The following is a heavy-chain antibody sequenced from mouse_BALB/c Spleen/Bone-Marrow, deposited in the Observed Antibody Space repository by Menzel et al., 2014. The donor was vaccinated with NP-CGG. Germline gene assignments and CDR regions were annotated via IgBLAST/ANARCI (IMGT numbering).Heavy chain of an antibody. CDR1: GFDFSSYW. Sequence: EVKLLESGGGLVQPGGSLKLSCAASGFDFSSYWMSWVRQAPGKGLEWIGEINPDSNTINYTPSLKDKFIISRDNAKNTLYLQMSKVRSEDTALYYCARLGYYGWFAYWGQVTLVTVSA. V-gene: IGHV4-1*02. D-gene: IGHD2-3*01. CDR2: INPDSNTI. CDR3: ARLGYYGWFAY. J-gene: IGHJ3*01.